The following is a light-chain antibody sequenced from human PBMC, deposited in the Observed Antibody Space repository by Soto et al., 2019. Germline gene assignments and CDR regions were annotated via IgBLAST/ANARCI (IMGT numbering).Light chain of an antibody. J-gene: IGKJ2*01. CDR2: RAS. CDR3: QQYNNWPYT. V-gene: IGKV3-15*01. CDR1: QHVSSN. Sequence: EIVMTQSPATLSVSPGGSATLSCRASQHVSSNFAWYRQKPGQAPTLLIYRASTRATGIPARFSGSGSGTDFTLAISSLQSEDFAVYYCQQYNNWPYTFGQGTKLDIK.